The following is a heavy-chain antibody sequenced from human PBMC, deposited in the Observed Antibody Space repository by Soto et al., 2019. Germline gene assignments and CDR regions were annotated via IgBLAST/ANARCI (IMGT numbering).Heavy chain of an antibody. CDR1: GFTFSSYS. J-gene: IGHJ4*02. Sequence: GGSLRLSCAASGFTFSSYSMNWVRQAPGKGLEWVSYISSSSSTIYYADSVKGRFTISRDNAKNSLYLQMNSLRAEDTAVYYCARAREDCSGGSCSETFDYWGQGTLVTVSS. D-gene: IGHD2-15*01. CDR3: ARAREDCSGGSCSETFDY. V-gene: IGHV3-48*01. CDR2: ISSSSSTI.